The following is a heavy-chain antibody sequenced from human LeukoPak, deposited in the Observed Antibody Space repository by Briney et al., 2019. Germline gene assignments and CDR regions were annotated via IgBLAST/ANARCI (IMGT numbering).Heavy chain of an antibody. Sequence: GRSLRLSCAASGFTFSSYGMHWVRQAPGKGLEWVAVISYDGSNKYYADSVKGRFTISRDNSKNTLYLQMNSLRAEDTAVYYCAKAPPDSYYYYYGMDVWGQGTTVTVSS. D-gene: IGHD2-21*01. V-gene: IGHV3-30*18. CDR3: AKAPPDSYYYYYGMDV. CDR2: ISYDGSNK. CDR1: GFTFSSYG. J-gene: IGHJ6*02.